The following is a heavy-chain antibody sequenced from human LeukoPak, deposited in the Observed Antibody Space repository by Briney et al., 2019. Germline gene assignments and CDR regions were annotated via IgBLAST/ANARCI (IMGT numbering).Heavy chain of an antibody. CDR1: GFSLTTSGMC. CDR2: IDWDDDK. CDR3: ARTRFGDQGSRIDF. D-gene: IGHD3-10*01. V-gene: IGHV2-70*17. Sequence: SGPALVKPTQTLTLTCTFSGFSLTTSGMCVSWIRRPPGKVLEWLARIDWDDDKFYSTSLKTRLTISKDTSKNQVVLTMTNMDPVDTATYYCARTRFGDQGSRIDFWGQGTLVTVSS. J-gene: IGHJ4*02.